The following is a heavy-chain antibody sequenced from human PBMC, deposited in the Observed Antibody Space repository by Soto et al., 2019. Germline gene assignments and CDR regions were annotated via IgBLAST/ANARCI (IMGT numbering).Heavy chain of an antibody. CDR2: IYYSGST. CDR3: ARANKAADGICDY. J-gene: IGHJ4*02. CDR1: GRSISSSGYY. Sequence: QVQLQESGPGLVKPSQTLSLTCTVSGRSISSSGYYWSWIRQHPGKGLEWIGYIYYSGSTYYNPSHQSRVTISVDTSKNHFSLKLSSVTAAATAVYYCARANKAADGICDYWGKGTLVTFSS. V-gene: IGHV4-31*03. D-gene: IGHD3-3*02.